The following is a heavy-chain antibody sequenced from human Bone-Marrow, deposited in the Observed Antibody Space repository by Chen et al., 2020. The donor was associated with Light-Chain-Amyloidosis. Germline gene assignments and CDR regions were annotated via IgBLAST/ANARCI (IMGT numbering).Heavy chain of an antibody. CDR2: ISPIRGST. CDR3: AKDLGPKGGYDYY. J-gene: IGHJ4*02. D-gene: IGHD5-12*01. V-gene: IGHV3-23*04. Sequence: EVHLVETGGALIQPGGSLRLSCAASGFTFSSYAMSWVRQAPGKGLVWVSAISPIRGSTYNEDSVKGRFTIARDNSKNTLYLQMNGLRAEDTAVYYCAKDLGPKGGYDYYWGQGTRVTVSS. CDR1: GFTFSSYA.